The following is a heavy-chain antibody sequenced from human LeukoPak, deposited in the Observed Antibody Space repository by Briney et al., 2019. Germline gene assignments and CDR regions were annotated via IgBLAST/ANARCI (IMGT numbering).Heavy chain of an antibody. Sequence: SETLSLTCTVSGGSVSTSSYFWGWIRQPPGRGLEWIASIYYSGNTYYNPSLKTRVTISEDTSKNQFSLKVASVTAADTAVYYCARQGDGYCTSTNCLFSFDNWGQGTLVTVSS. V-gene: IGHV4-39*01. CDR2: IYYSGNT. CDR1: GGSVSTSSYF. CDR3: ARQGDGYCTSTNCLFSFDN. D-gene: IGHD2-2*03. J-gene: IGHJ4*02.